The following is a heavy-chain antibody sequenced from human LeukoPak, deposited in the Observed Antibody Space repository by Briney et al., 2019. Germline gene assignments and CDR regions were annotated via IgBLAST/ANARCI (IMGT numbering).Heavy chain of an antibody. D-gene: IGHD1-26*01. CDR3: VKEGCGRYFAEPFTPDY. Sequence: PGGSLRLSCSASGFTFSSYAMHWVRQAPGKGLEYVAAISSDGGSTYYADSVKGRFTISRDNSKNTLYLQISSLRAEDTAVYYCVKEGCGRYFAEPFTPDYWGQGTLVTVSS. CDR2: ISSDGGST. J-gene: IGHJ4*02. V-gene: IGHV3-64D*09. CDR1: GFTFSSYA.